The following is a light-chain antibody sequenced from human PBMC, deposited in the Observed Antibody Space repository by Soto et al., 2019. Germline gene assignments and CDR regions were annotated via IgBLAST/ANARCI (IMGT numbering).Light chain of an antibody. Sequence: DIHMTQSPSSLSASVGDRFTITCQASQDISNYLAWYQQKPGKAPNLLIYTASTLQTGVPSRFRGSAFGTEFTLTISSLKPEDFATYYCPQLAGFPITFGQGTRLEIK. V-gene: IGKV1-9*01. CDR3: PQLAGFPIT. CDR1: QDISNY. CDR2: TAS. J-gene: IGKJ5*01.